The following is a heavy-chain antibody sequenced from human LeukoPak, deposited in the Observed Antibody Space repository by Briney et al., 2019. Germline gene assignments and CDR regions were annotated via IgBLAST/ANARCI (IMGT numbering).Heavy chain of an antibody. J-gene: IGHJ4*02. V-gene: IGHV3-72*01. CDR3: ATVASYYYDSSGLLGYFDY. CDR2: TRNKANSYTT. D-gene: IGHD3-22*01. CDR1: GFTFSDHY. Sequence: GGSLRLSCAASGFTFSDHYMDWVRQAPGKGLEWVGRTRNKANSYTTEYAASVKRTFTISRDDSKTSLYLQMNSLKTEDTAVYYCATVASYYYDSSGLLGYFDYWGQGTLVTVSS.